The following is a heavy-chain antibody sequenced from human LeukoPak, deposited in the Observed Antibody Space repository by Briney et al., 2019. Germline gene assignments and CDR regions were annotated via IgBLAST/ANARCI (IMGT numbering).Heavy chain of an antibody. CDR1: GGSISSYY. D-gene: IGHD6-13*01. CDR2: IYYSGST. Sequence: PSETLSLTCTVSGGSISSYYWSWIRQPPGKGLEWIGYIYYSGSTNYNPSLKSRVTISVDTSKNQFSLKLSSVTAADTAVYYCASYSSSWYGNWFDPWGQGTLVTVSS. CDR3: ASYSSSWYGNWFDP. J-gene: IGHJ5*02. V-gene: IGHV4-59*08.